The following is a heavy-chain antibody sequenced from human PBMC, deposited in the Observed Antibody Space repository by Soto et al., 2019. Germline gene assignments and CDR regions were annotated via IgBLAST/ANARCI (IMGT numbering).Heavy chain of an antibody. V-gene: IGHV4-59*01. CDR3: ARDRRGVNYYYMDV. Sequence: SETLSLTYTVSGGSISSYYWSWIRQPPGKGLEWIGYIYYSGSTNYNPSLKSRVTISVDTSKNQFSQKLSSVTAADTAVYYCARDRRGVNYYYMDVWGKGTTVTVSS. CDR2: IYYSGST. J-gene: IGHJ6*03. CDR1: GGSISSYY.